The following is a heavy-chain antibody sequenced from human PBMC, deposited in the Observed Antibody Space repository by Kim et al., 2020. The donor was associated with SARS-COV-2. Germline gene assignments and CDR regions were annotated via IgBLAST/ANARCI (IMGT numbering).Heavy chain of an antibody. CDR3: ANFFGGRDYSYYGMDV. V-gene: IGHV3-23*03. J-gene: IGHJ6*02. D-gene: IGHD3-10*01. Sequence: GGSLRLSCVGSGFTFSRYAMSWVRQAPGKGLEWVSVIYSGGTYTYHADSVKGRFTISRDNSKNTLYLQMNGLRAEDTAVYYCANFFGGRDYSYYGMDVWGQGTTVTVSS. CDR1: GFTFSRYA. CDR2: IYSGGTYT.